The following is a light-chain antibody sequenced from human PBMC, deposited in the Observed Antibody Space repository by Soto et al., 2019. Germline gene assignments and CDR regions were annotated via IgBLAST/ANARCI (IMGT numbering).Light chain of an antibody. CDR3: QQYGSSPTT. Sequence: EIVMTQSPGTLSLSPGERATLSCRASQSVSSYLAWYQQQPGQAPRLLIYDASNRATGITARFSGSGSGTDFTLTITRLEPEDSAVYHCQQYGSSPTTFGQGTKV. CDR2: DAS. V-gene: IGKV3-20*01. CDR1: QSVSSY. J-gene: IGKJ1*01.